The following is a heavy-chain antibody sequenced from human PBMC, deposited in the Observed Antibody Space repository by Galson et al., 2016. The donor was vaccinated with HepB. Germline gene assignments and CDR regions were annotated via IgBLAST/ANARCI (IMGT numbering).Heavy chain of an antibody. CDR2: ISNSGSTT. D-gene: IGHD2-21*01. CDR1: GFTFSTYA. J-gene: IGHJ4*02. Sequence: SLRLSCAASGFTFSTYAMSWVRQAPGKGLEWVSAISNSGSTTYYADSVKGRFTISRDNSKNTLYLQMNSLRVEDTALYYCAKEFVATGAVVGDYWSQGTLVTVAS. CDR3: AKEFVATGAVVGDY. V-gene: IGHV3-23*01.